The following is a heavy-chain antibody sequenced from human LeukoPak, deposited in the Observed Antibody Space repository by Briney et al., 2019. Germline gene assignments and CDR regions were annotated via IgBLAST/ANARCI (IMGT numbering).Heavy chain of an antibody. J-gene: IGHJ4*02. CDR1: ALTFIRQT. D-gene: IGHD2/OR15-2a*01. CDR2: ISSSGRTT. Sequence: PGGSLRLSCTVSALTFIRQTMNWVHQAPGRGLEWVSYISSSGRTTYYSDSVKGRSTTSGENAKSSLALEMNSLRAEDTAVYYCASDVGYCSSNTCYPFDYWGQGTLVTVSS. V-gene: IGHV3-48*01. CDR3: ASDVGYCSSNTCYPFDY.